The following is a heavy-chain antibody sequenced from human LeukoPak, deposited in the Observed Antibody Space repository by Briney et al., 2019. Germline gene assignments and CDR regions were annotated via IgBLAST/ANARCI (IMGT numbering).Heavy chain of an antibody. CDR3: ARTYYYDSSGYYTPHFDY. J-gene: IGHJ4*02. Sequence: ASVKVSCKASGYTFTGYYMHWVRQAPGQGLEWVGWINPNSGGTNYAQKFQGRVTMTRDTSISTAYMELSRLRSDDTAVYYCARTYYYDSSGYYTPHFDYWGQGTLVTVSS. V-gene: IGHV1-2*02. CDR2: INPNSGGT. CDR1: GYTFTGYY. D-gene: IGHD3-22*01.